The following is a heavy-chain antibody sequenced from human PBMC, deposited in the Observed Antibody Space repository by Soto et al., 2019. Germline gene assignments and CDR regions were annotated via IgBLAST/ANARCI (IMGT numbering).Heavy chain of an antibody. CDR2: ISGSGGST. Sequence: PGGSLRLSCAASGFTFSSYAMSWVRQAPGKGLEWVSAISGSGGSTYYADSVKGRFTISRDNSKNTLYLQMNSLRAEDTAVYYCAISFVNNDSGDPTSDYWGQGTLLTVSS. CDR1: GFTFSSYA. D-gene: IGHD4-17*01. CDR3: AISFVNNDSGDPTSDY. J-gene: IGHJ4*02. V-gene: IGHV3-23*01.